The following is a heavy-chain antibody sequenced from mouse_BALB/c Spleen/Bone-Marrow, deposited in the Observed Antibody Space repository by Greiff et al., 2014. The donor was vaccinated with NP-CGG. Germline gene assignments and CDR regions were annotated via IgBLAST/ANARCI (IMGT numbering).Heavy chain of an antibody. CDR2: IYYSGTI. D-gene: IGHD2-4*01. V-gene: IGHV3-5*02. CDR1: GISITTGNYR. J-gene: IGHJ2*01. Sequence: VQLKESGPGLVKTSQTVSLTCTVTGISITTGNYRWGWIRQFPGNKLEWIGYIYYSGTITYNPSLTSRTTITRDTSKNQFFLEMNSLTAEDTATYYCARGAMITTGYFDYWGQGTTLTVSS. CDR3: ARGAMITTGYFDY.